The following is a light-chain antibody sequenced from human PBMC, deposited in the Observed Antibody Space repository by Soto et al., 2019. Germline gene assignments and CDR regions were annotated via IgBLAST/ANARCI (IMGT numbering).Light chain of an antibody. CDR2: EVS. V-gene: IGLV2-14*01. J-gene: IGLJ2*01. Sequence: QSVLTQPASVSGSPGQSITISCTGTSSDVGGYNYVSWYQQHPGKAPKLMIYEVSNRPSGVSNRFSGSKSGNTASLTISGLQAEDEADYYCSSYTTRSTYVVLGGGTKVTVL. CDR1: SSDVGGYNY. CDR3: SSYTTRSTYVV.